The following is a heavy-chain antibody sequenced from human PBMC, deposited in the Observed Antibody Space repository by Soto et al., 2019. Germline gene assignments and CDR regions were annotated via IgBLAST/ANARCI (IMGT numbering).Heavy chain of an antibody. J-gene: IGHJ5*02. CDR2: ISSNSAYI. D-gene: IGHD6-13*01. CDR3: TRDASRDSSARGWFDP. Sequence: EVQLVESGGGLVKPGGSLRLSCAASGFTFRSFTMNWVRQAPGKGLEWVSTISSNSAYIYYTDALRGRFTISRDNAKNSLHLQMNNLRAEDTAVYYCTRDASRDSSARGWFDPWGPGTLVTVSS. CDR1: GFTFRSFT. V-gene: IGHV3-21*02.